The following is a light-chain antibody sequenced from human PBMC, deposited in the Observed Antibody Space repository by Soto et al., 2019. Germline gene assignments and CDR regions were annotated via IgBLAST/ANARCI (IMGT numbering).Light chain of an antibody. Sequence: EIVMTQSPATLSVSPGGRATLSCRASQSVSSTYLAWYQQKPGQAPRLLIYGTSSRATGIPDRFSGSGSGTDFTLTISSLQPEDFATYYCQQSYSTVWTFGQGTKVDIK. CDR1: QSVSSTY. V-gene: IGKV3D-20*02. CDR2: GTS. CDR3: QQSYSTVWT. J-gene: IGKJ1*01.